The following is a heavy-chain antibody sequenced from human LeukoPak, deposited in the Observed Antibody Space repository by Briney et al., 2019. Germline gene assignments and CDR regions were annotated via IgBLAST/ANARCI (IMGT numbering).Heavy chain of an antibody. CDR1: GGSFSGYY. CDR3: ARDQPAITIFGV. V-gene: IGHV3-69-1*01. CDR2: ISSSSTI. Sequence: ETLSLTCAVYGGSFSGYYWNWVRQAPGKGLEWVSYISSSSTIYYADSVKGRFTISRDNAKNSLYLQMNSLRAEDTAVYYCARDQPAITIFGVWGQGTLVTVSS. J-gene: IGHJ4*02. D-gene: IGHD3-3*01.